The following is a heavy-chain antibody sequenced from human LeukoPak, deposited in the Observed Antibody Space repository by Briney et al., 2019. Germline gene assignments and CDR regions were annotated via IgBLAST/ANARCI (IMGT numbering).Heavy chain of an antibody. CDR2: ISASGGST. D-gene: IGHD2-21*01. J-gene: IGHJ4*02. CDR1: EFTFSSHA. Sequence: AGGSLRLSCVASEFTFSSHAMNWVRQAPGKGLEWVSGISASGGSTYYADSVKGRFTISRDNSKNTLYLQMNSLRAEDTAVYYCAGPPPYCGGDCSDYWGQGTLVTVSS. V-gene: IGHV3-23*01. CDR3: AGPPPYCGGDCSDY.